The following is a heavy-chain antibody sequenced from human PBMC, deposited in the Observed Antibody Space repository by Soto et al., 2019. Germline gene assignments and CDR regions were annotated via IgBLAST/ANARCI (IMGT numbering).Heavy chain of an antibody. Sequence: PSETMSLTCAVYGGSFSGYYWSWIRQPPGKGLEWIGEINHSGSTNYNPSLKSRVTISVDTSKNQFSLKLSSVTAADTAVYYCARGPLPGQWLRFDYWGQGTLVTVSS. CDR1: GGSFSGYY. D-gene: IGHD5-12*01. V-gene: IGHV4-34*01. CDR2: INHSGST. CDR3: ARGPLPGQWLRFDY. J-gene: IGHJ4*02.